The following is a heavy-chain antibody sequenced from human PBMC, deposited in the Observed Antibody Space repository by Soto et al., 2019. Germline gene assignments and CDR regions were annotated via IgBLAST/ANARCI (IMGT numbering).Heavy chain of an antibody. D-gene: IGHD2-2*01. CDR1: GGSISSGDYY. CDR2: IYYSGST. Sequence: PSETLSLTCTVYGGSISSGDYYWSWIRQPPGKGLEWIGYIYYSGSTYYNPSLKSRVTISVDTSKNQFSLKLSSVTAADTAVYYCARETIVVVPAAINWFDPWGQGTLVTVSS. V-gene: IGHV4-30-4*01. CDR3: ARETIVVVPAAINWFDP. J-gene: IGHJ5*02.